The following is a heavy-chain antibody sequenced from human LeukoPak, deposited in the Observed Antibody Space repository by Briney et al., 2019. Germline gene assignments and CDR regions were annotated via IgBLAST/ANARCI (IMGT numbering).Heavy chain of an antibody. CDR1: GFTFNSYS. D-gene: IGHD1-26*01. CDR3: ASQGGSLTLDV. V-gene: IGHV3-21*01. Sequence: PGGSLRLSCAASGFTFNSYSMNWVRQAPGKGLEWVSSISSSSSYIYYADSVKGRFTISRDNAKNSLYLQMNSLRAEDTAVYYCASQGGSLTLDVWGKGTTVTVSS. CDR2: ISSSSSYI. J-gene: IGHJ6*04.